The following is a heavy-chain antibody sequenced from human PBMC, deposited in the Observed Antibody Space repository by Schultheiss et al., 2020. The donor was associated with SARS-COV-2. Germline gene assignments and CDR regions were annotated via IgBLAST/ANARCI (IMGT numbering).Heavy chain of an antibody. V-gene: IGHV3-48*03. CDR3: ARAPRAAGCAFDI. CDR1: GFTFSNYA. D-gene: IGHD6-25*01. J-gene: IGHJ3*02. CDR2: ISSSGSTI. Sequence: GGSLRLSCAASGFTFSNYAMHWVRQAPGKGLEWVSYISSSGSTIYYADSVKGRFTISRDNAKNSLYLQMNSLRAEDTAVYYCARAPRAAGCAFDIWGQGTMVTVSS.